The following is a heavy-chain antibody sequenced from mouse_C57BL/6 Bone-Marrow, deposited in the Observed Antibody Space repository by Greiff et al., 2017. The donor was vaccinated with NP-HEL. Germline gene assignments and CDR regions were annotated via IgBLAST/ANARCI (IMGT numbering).Heavy chain of an antibody. V-gene: IGHV5-12*01. CDR3: ARQFGGTLDY. Sequence: EVKLMESGGGLVQPGGSLKLSCAASGFTFSDYYMYWVRQTPEKRLEWVAYISNGGGSTYYPDTVKGRFTISRDNAKNTLYLQMSRLKSEDTDMYYCARQFGGTLDYWGQGTTLTVSS. CDR1: GFTFSDYY. D-gene: IGHD1-1*02. CDR2: ISNGGGST. J-gene: IGHJ2*01.